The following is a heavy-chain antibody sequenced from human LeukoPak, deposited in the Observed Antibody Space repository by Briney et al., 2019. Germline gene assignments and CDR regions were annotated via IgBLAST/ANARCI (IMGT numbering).Heavy chain of an antibody. V-gene: IGHV3-9*01. CDR3: AKDRAVDLQGYFDY. CDR1: GFTFDDYA. Sequence: GRSLRLSCAASGFTFDDYAMHWVRQAPGKGLEWVSGISWNSGSIGYADSVKGRFTISRDNAKNSLYLQMNSLRAEDTALYYCAKDRAVDLQGYFDYWGQGTLVTVSS. J-gene: IGHJ4*02. CDR2: ISWNSGSI.